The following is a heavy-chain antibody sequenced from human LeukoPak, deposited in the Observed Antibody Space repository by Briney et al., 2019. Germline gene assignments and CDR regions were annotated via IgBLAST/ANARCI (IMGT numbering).Heavy chain of an antibody. CDR1: GFTFSDYA. D-gene: IGHD6-19*01. J-gene: IGHJ4*02. Sequence: PGGSLRLSCAASGFTFSDYAMHWVRQAPGKGLEWVAVLSYGGTNKYYADSVKGRFTISRDNSKNTLYLQMNSLGAEDTAVYYCAKEDSGWFYFDYWGQETLVTVSS. CDR3: AKEDSGWFYFDY. CDR2: LSYGGTNK. V-gene: IGHV3-30-3*01.